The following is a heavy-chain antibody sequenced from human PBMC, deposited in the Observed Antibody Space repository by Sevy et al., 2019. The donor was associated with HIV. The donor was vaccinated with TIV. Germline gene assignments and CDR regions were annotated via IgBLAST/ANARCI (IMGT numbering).Heavy chain of an antibody. CDR3: ARIDSSGYMGNVDY. V-gene: IGHV1-8*01. CDR1: GYTFTTYD. D-gene: IGHD3-22*01. CDR2: MNPNSGNT. Sequence: ASVKVSCKSSGYTFTTYDINWVRQATGQGLEWMGWMNPNSGNTGYAQKFQGRVTMTSNTSISTADMQLSSLRSEDTAVYYCARIDSSGYMGNVDYWGQGTLVTVSS. J-gene: IGHJ4*02.